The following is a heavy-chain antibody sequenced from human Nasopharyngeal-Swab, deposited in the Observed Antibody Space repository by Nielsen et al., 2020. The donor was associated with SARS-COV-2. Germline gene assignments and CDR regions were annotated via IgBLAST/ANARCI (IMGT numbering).Heavy chain of an antibody. Sequence: SETLSLTCTVSGGSITSDYLSWIRQPPGKGLEWIGYIHSSGHAMYNPYLGSRATISIEESKNHFPLTLSSVTAADTAVYYCARHPPLSGFDYWGQGTLVTVPS. J-gene: IGHJ4*02. CDR2: IHSSGHA. CDR1: GGSITSDY. V-gene: IGHV4-59*08. D-gene: IGHD3-9*01. CDR3: ARHPPLSGFDY.